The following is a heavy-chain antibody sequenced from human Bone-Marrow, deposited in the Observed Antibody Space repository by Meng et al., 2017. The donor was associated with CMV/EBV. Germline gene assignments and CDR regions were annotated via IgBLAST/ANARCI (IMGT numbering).Heavy chain of an antibody. CDR2: INHSGST. D-gene: IGHD2-8*01. CDR1: GGSFSGYY. CDR3: ARGIPPHIVLMVYAKGRNWFDS. V-gene: IGHV4-34*01. Sequence: GSLRLSCAVYGGSFSGYYWSWIRQPPGKGLEWIGEINHSGSTNYNPSLKSRVTISVDTSKNQFSLKLSSVTAADTAVYYCARGIPPHIVLMVYAKGRNWFDSWGQGTLVTVSS. J-gene: IGHJ5*01.